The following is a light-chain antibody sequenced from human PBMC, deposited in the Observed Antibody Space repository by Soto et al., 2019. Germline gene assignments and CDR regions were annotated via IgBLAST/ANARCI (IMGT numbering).Light chain of an antibody. J-gene: IGLJ3*02. CDR3: SAWDDSLSGPV. Sequence: QSVLTQPPSASGTPGQRVTISWSGSSSNIGSNYVYWYRQLPGTAPNVLIYRNDERPSGVPDRFSGSKSGSSASLAISGLRSEDEADYYCSAWDDSLSGPVFGRGTKLTVL. CDR1: SSNIGSNY. V-gene: IGLV1-47*01. CDR2: RND.